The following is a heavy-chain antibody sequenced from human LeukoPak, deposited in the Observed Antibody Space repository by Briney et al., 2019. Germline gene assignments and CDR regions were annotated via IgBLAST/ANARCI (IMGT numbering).Heavy chain of an antibody. CDR2: ISAYNGNT. CDR1: GYTFTSYG. J-gene: IGHJ4*02. CDR3: ARMDTAMVTFDYFDF. V-gene: IGHV1-18*04. D-gene: IGHD5-18*01. Sequence: GASVKVSCKASGYTFTSYGISWVRQAPGQGLEWMGWISAYNGNTNYAQKLQGRVTMTTDTSTSTAYMELRSLRSDDTAVYYCARMDTAMVTFDYFDFWGQGTLVTVSS.